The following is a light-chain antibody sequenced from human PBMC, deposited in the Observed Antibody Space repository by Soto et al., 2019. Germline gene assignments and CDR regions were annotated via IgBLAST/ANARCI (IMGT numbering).Light chain of an antibody. CDR2: DAS. V-gene: IGKV3-11*01. Sequence: EIVLTQSPATLSLSPGERATISCRASQSVSSYLAWYQQKPGQAPRLLIYDASNRATGIPARFSGSGSGTDFTLTISSLEPEDFAVYSCQQRSSWPLLIFGGGTKVESK. CDR3: QQRSSWPLLI. CDR1: QSVSSY. J-gene: IGKJ4*01.